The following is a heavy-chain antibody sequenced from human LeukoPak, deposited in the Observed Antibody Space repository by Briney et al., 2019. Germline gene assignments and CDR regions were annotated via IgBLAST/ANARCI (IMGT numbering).Heavy chain of an antibody. CDR1: GGSIGSFF. V-gene: IGHV4-34*01. D-gene: IGHD3-22*01. CDR2: INHSGST. J-gene: IGHJ3*02. CDR3: ARGGITMIVPDDAFDI. Sequence: PSETLSLTCTVSGGSIGSFFWSWIRQPPGKGLEWIGEINHSGSTNYNPSLKSRVTISVDTSKNQFSLKLSSVTAADTAVYYCARGGITMIVPDDAFDIWGQGTMVTVSS.